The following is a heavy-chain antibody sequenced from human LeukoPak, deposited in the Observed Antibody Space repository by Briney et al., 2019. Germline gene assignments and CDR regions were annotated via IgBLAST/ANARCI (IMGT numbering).Heavy chain of an antibody. V-gene: IGHV4-4*07. Sequence: NPSETLSLTCTVSGDSISSYFWSWIRQPAGKGLDWIGRIYAGGSANYNPSLKSRVTMSVDTSKNQFSLKLSSVTAADTAVYYCARVAYDILTGYLYYFDYWGQGTLVTVSS. CDR2: IYAGGSA. CDR3: ARVAYDILTGYLYYFDY. D-gene: IGHD3-9*01. J-gene: IGHJ4*02. CDR1: GDSISSYF.